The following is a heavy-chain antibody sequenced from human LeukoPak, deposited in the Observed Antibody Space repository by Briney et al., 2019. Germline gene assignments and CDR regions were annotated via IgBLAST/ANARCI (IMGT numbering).Heavy chain of an antibody. J-gene: IGHJ4*02. D-gene: IGHD6-19*01. CDR1: DGSHINYY. V-gene: IGHV4-34*01. Sequence: SETLSLTCTVSDGSHINYYWSWIRQPPGKGLEWIGEINYSGSTNYNPSLKSRVTISVDTSKNQFSLKLSSVTAADTAVYYCARLEWLRSYDYWGQGTLVTVSS. CDR2: INYSGST. CDR3: ARLEWLRSYDY.